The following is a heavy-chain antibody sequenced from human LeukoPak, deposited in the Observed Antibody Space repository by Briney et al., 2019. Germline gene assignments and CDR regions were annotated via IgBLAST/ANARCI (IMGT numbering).Heavy chain of an antibody. Sequence: RSGGSVRLSCAASGFTFSSYGMHWVRQASGKGLEWVGRIRSKANSYATAYAASVKGRFTISRDDSKNTAYLQMNSLKTEDTAVYYCTRLEAAAGYWGQGTLVTVSS. J-gene: IGHJ4*02. CDR1: GFTFSSYG. CDR2: IRSKANSYAT. V-gene: IGHV3-73*01. D-gene: IGHD6-13*01. CDR3: TRLEAAAGY.